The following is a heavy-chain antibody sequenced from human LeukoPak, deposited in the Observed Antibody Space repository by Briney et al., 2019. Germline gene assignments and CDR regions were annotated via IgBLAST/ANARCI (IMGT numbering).Heavy chain of an antibody. CDR1: GGSISSSSYY. J-gene: IGHJ3*02. Sequence: SETLSLTCTVSGGSISSSSYYWGWIRQPPGKGLEWIGSIYYSGSTYYNPSLKSRVTISVDTSKNQFSLRLSSVTAADTAVYYCARDLWTGAFDIWGQGTMVTVSS. CDR3: ARDLWTGAFDI. V-gene: IGHV4-39*02. CDR2: IYYSGST. D-gene: IGHD1-1*01.